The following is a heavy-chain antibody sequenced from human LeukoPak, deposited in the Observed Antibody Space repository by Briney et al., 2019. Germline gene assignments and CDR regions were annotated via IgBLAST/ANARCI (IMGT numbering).Heavy chain of an antibody. CDR1: GYSISSGYY. CDR2: IKEDASRK. J-gene: IGHJ4*02. V-gene: IGHV3-7*01. Sequence: PSETLSLTCTVSGYSISSGYYWGWIRQPPGKGLEWVANIKEDASRKYYVDSVKGRFTISRDNAKNSLYLQMNSLRAEDTAVYYCARESGSVTSEVDFDYWGQGTLVTVSS. D-gene: IGHD4-17*01. CDR3: ARESGSVTSEVDFDY.